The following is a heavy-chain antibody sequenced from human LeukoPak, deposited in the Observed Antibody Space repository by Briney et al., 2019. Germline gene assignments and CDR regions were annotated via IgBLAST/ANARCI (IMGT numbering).Heavy chain of an antibody. Sequence: KSSETLSLTCTVSGGSISSYYWSWIRQPPGKGLEWIGYIYHSGSTNYNPSLKSRVTISVDTSKNQFSLKLSSVTAADTAVYYCARGGRTLSPWGQGTLVTVSS. D-gene: IGHD3/OR15-3a*01. CDR2: IYHSGST. J-gene: IGHJ5*02. CDR1: GGSISSYY. CDR3: ARGGRTLSP. V-gene: IGHV4-59*01.